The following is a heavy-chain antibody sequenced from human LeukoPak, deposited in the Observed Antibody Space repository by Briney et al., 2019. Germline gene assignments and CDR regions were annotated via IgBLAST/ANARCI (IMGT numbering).Heavy chain of an antibody. V-gene: IGHV4-39*02. CDR2: IYYSGST. J-gene: IGHJ5*02. D-gene: IGHD2-15*01. Sequence: KASQTLSLTCTVSGGSISSSSYYWGWIRQPPGKGLEWIGSIYYSGSTYYNPSLKSRVTISVDTSKNQFSLKLSSVTAADTAVYYCARDHCSGGSCFNWFDPWGQGTLVTVSS. CDR3: ARDHCSGGSCFNWFDP. CDR1: GGSISSSSYY.